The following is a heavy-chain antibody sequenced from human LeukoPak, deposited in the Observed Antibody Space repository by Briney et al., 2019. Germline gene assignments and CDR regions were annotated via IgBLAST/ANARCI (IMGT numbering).Heavy chain of an antibody. CDR1: GDSFSTYY. CDR3: ARGSHYGSGRLFDY. CDR2: ISYSGRS. D-gene: IGHD3-10*01. J-gene: IGHJ4*02. Sequence: PSETLSLTCTVSGDSFSTYYWSWIRQPPGKGLEWIGYISYSGRSNYSPSLRSRVTLSLDTSKSQSSLKLSSVTAADTAFYCCARGSHYGSGRLFDYWGQETLVTVSS. V-gene: IGHV4-59*01.